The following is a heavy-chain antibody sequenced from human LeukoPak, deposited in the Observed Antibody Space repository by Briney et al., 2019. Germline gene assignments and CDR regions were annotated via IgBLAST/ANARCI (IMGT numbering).Heavy chain of an antibody. CDR1: GGSISSSSYY. CDR3: ARHLPVEGYGDYYYGMDV. V-gene: IGHV4-39*01. D-gene: IGHD4-17*01. Sequence: SGTLSLTCTVSGGSISSSSYYWGWIRQPPGKGLEWIGSIYYSGSTYYNPSLKSRVTISVDTSKNQFSLKLSSVTAADTAVYYCARHLPVEGYGDYYYGMDVWGQGTTVTVSS. J-gene: IGHJ6*02. CDR2: IYYSGST.